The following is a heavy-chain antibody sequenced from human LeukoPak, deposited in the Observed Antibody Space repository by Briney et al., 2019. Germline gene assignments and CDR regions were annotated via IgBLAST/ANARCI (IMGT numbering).Heavy chain of an antibody. CDR1: GGSISNYY. V-gene: IGHV4-59*08. J-gene: IGHJ6*03. CDR2: IYPSGHT. Sequence: PSETLTLTCSVSGGSISNYYWSWIRQPPGKGLEWIGYIYPSGHTNYKPSLQSRVTLSVDTSKNQVSLKLTSVTAADTAVYYCARQPNYYYYMDVWGKGTTVTVSS. CDR3: ARQPNYYYYMDV.